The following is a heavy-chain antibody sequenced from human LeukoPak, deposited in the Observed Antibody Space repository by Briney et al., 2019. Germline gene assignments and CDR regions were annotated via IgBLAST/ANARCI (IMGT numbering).Heavy chain of an antibody. CDR3: ARGGAFDI. V-gene: IGHV1-2*02. CDR2: INPNSGGT. Sequence: ASVKVSCKASRYTFTGYYVHWVRQAPGQGFEWMGWINPNSGGTDYAQKFQGRVTMTRDMSTSTVYMELSSLRSEDTAVYYCARGGAFDIWGQGAMVTVSS. J-gene: IGHJ3*02. CDR1: RYTFTGYY.